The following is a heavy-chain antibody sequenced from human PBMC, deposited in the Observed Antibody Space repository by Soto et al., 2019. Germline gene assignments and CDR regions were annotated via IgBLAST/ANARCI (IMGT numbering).Heavy chain of an antibody. CDR3: AIANYGDDDY. D-gene: IGHD4-17*01. V-gene: IGHV1-18*04. J-gene: IGHJ4*02. CDR2: IKAYSGNT. CDR1: GYTFSTST. Sequence: LVQSGAEAKKTGTSVKGSCKASGYTFSTSTISWVRQAPGQGLEWLGWIKAYSGNTNYAPKLQGRVTMTTDTSTSTAYLELRSLTNDDTAMYYCAIANYGDDDYWGQGTLVTVSS.